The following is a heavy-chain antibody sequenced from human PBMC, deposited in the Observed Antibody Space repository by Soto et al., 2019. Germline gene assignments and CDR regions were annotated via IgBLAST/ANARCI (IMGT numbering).Heavy chain of an antibody. CDR1: GGSISTTSCYY. CDR3: ARHSSRTFGVALNQFDS. V-gene: IGHV4-39*01. CDR2: IYCSGGT. J-gene: IGHJ4*02. Sequence: SETLSLTCTVSGGSISTTSCYYWGWIRQPPGKGLEWIGSIYCSGGTYYNPSLKSRVAISIDSSRSQFSLKLTSVTAADTAVYYCARHSSRTFGVALNQFDSWGQGALVTVSS. D-gene: IGHD3-3*01.